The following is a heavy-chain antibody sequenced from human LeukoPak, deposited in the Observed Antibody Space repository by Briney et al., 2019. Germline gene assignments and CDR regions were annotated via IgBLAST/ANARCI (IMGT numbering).Heavy chain of an antibody. CDR1: GGTFSSYA. J-gene: IGHJ4*02. D-gene: IGHD5-24*01. CDR2: IIPIFGTA. Sequence: SVKVSCKASGGTFSSYAISWVRQAPGQGLEWMGGIIPIFGTAIYAQKFQGRVTITADESTSTAYMELSSLRSEDTAVYYCARDTRGLQPHFDYWGQGTLVTVSS. CDR3: ARDTRGLQPHFDY. V-gene: IGHV1-69*13.